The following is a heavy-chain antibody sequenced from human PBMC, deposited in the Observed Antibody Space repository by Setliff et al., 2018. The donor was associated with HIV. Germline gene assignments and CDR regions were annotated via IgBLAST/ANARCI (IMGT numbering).Heavy chain of an antibody. D-gene: IGHD3-16*01. CDR1: GYSISSGYD. J-gene: IGHJ6*03. Sequence: SETLSLTCTVSGYSISSGYDWGWIRQPPGKGLEWIGSMYYSGSTNYNPSRKSRVTMSVDTSKNQFSLKLSSVTAADTAVYYCARDVPWGDYYYYMDVWGKGTTVTVSS. CDR2: MYYSGST. V-gene: IGHV4-38-2*02. CDR3: ARDVPWGDYYYYMDV.